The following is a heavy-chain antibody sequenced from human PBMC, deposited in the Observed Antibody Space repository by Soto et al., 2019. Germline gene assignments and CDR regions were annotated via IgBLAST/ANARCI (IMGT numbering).Heavy chain of an antibody. Sequence: EVQLVESGGGLVKPGGSLRLSCAASGFTFSTYSMNWVRQAPGQGLEWVSSISSTSSYIYYADSVKGRFTISRDNAKNSLYLQMYSLRAEDTAVYYCARDSSDFDYWGQGTLVTVSS. CDR2: ISSTSSYI. CDR1: GFTFSTYS. D-gene: IGHD6-19*01. J-gene: IGHJ4*02. CDR3: ARDSSDFDY. V-gene: IGHV3-21*01.